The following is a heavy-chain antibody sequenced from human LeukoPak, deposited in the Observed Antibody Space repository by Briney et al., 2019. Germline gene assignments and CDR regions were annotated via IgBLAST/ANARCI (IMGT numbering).Heavy chain of an antibody. CDR3: ARGYSGTYRVDY. V-gene: IGHV3-74*01. D-gene: IGHD1-26*01. CDR1: GFTFSSYW. CDR2: INTDGTNT. J-gene: IGHJ4*02. Sequence: GRSLRLSCAASGFTFSSYWMHWVRQVPGKGLVWVSRINTDGTNTTYADSVKGRFTMSRDNAKSRLYLQMNSLRAEDTAVYYCARGYSGTYRVDYWGQGTLLTVSS.